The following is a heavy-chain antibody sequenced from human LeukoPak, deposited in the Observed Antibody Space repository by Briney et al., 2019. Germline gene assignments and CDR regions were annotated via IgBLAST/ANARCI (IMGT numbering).Heavy chain of an antibody. CDR1: GLRFRSYA. CDR3: AKGRCSGVGCDSFHS. CDR2: ISDDSSFT. Sequence: PGGSLRLSCVASGLRFRSYAMNWVRQAPGKGLECISTISDDSSFTYYADSVKGRSAISRDDSKNTLCLQMNNLKVEDTAVYYCAKGRCSGVGCDSFHSWGQGALVTVSS. V-gene: IGHV3-23*01. J-gene: IGHJ4*02. D-gene: IGHD2-15*01.